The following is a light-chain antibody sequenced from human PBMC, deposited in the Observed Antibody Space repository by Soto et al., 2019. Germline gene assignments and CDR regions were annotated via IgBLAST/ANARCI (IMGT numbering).Light chain of an antibody. V-gene: IGKV3-15*01. CDR1: QSVSSN. CDR2: GAS. Sequence: EIVMTQSPATLSVSPGERATLSCRASQSVSSNLAWYQQRPGQAPRLLISGASTRAAGLPARFSGGKPVTDFNLSISGPQTEDCAVAFCQPDYHWPYSFGQGTNVEIK. J-gene: IGKJ2*01. CDR3: QPDYHWPYS.